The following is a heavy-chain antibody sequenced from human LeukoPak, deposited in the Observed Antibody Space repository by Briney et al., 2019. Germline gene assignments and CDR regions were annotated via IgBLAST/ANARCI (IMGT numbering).Heavy chain of an antibody. CDR3: TRRFEAGLVAFDI. CDR2: IRSKANSYAT. J-gene: IGHJ3*02. CDR1: GFTFSGCA. D-gene: IGHD3-10*01. Sequence: GGSLRLSCAASGFTFSGCAMHWVRQASGKGLEWVGRIRSKANSYATAYAASVRGRFTIARDDSKNTAYLQMNSLKTEDTAVYYCTRRFEAGLVAFDIWGQGTMVTVSS. V-gene: IGHV3-73*01.